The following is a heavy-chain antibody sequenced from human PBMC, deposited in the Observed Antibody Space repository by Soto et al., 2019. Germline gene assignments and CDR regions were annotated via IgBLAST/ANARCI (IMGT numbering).Heavy chain of an antibody. CDR3: ARFGPTTACREPAFDI. CDR1: GGTFSSYA. CDR2: IIPIFGTA. D-gene: IGHD1-1*01. J-gene: IGHJ3*02. Sequence: QVQLVQSGAEVKKPGSSVKVSCTASGGTFSSYAISWVRQAPGQGLEWMGGIIPIFGTANYAQKFQGRVTITADESTSTAYMELSSLRSEDTAVYYCARFGPTTACREPAFDIWGQGTMVTVSS. V-gene: IGHV1-69*01.